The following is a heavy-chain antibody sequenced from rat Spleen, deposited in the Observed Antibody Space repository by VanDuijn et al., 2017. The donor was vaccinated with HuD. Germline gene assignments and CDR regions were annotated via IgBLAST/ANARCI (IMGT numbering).Heavy chain of an antibody. D-gene: IGHD1-10*01. Sequence: EVQLVESGGGLVQPGRSLKLSCTASRFTFSDYDMAWVRQAPKRGLEWVAAISYDGDSTYYRDSVKGRFTISRENAKTTLYLQMDSLRSEDTATYYCARHLTTTLDYWGQGVMVTVSS. CDR1: RFTFSDYD. CDR3: ARHLTTTLDY. J-gene: IGHJ2*01. CDR2: ISYDGDST. V-gene: IGHV5-7*01.